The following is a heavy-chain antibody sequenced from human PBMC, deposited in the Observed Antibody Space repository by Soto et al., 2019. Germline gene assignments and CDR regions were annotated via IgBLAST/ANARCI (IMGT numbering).Heavy chain of an antibody. V-gene: IGHV4-4*02. Sequence: SETLSLTCAVSGGSISSSNWWSWVRQPPGKGLEWIGEIYHSGSTNYNPSLKSRVTISVDKSKNQFSLKLSSVTAADTAVYYCARGGSSSWDYYGMDVWGQGTTVTVSS. CDR3: ARGGSSSWDYYGMDV. CDR2: IYHSGST. D-gene: IGHD6-13*01. J-gene: IGHJ6*02. CDR1: GGSISSSNW.